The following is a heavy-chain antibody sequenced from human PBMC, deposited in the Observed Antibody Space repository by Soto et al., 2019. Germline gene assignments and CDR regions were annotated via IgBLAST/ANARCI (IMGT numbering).Heavy chain of an antibody. CDR2: IIPIFGTA. CDR3: AREYCSSTSCRSRYYYYYGMDV. V-gene: IGHV1-69*01. Sequence: QVQLVQSGAEVKKPGSSVKVSCKASGGTFSSYAISWVRQAPGQGIEWMGGIIPIFGTANYAQKFQGRVTITADESTSTAYMELSSLRSEDTAVYYCAREYCSSTSCRSRYYYYYGMDVCGQGTTVTVSS. CDR1: GGTFSSYA. J-gene: IGHJ6*02. D-gene: IGHD2-2*01.